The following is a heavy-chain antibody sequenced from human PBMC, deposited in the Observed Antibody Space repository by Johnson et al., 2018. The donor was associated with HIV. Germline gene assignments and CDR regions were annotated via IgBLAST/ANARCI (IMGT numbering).Heavy chain of an antibody. D-gene: IGHD6-13*01. CDR1: GFTFSSYA. V-gene: IGHV3-30-3*01. CDR3: ARDGSGSWYGGGAFDI. J-gene: IGHJ3*02. CDR2: ISSDGRNK. Sequence: QVQLVESGGGVVQPGRSLRLSCAASGFTFSSYAMHWVRQAPGKGLEWVAVISSDGRNKYYADSVKGRFTISRDNSKNTLYLQMNSLRTEDTAGSYCARDGSGSWYGGGAFDIWGQGTMVTVSS.